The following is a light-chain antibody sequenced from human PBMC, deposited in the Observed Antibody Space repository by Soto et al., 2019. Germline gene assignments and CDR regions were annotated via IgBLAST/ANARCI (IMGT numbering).Light chain of an antibody. CDR1: QDVKND. V-gene: IGKV1-6*01. J-gene: IGKJ5*01. CDR2: AAF. Sequence: AIQVTQSPSSLSASLGDRVTITCRASQDVKNDLAWYQQIPGLAPNLLIFAAFNLQSGVPSRFSGGGSGTHFTLTISRLEPEDFAVYYCQQYGNSPITFGQGTRLEIK. CDR3: QQYGNSPIT.